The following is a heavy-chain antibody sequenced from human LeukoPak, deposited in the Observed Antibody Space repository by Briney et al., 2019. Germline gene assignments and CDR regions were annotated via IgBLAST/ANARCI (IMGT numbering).Heavy chain of an antibody. Sequence: PSETLSLTCTVSGGSISSYYWSWIRQPPGKGLEWIGYIYYSGSTNYNPSLKSRVTISVDTSKNQFSLKLSSVTAADTAVYYCARAIDILTGYYTLDYWGQGILVTVSS. CDR2: IYYSGST. J-gene: IGHJ4*02. V-gene: IGHV4-59*01. D-gene: IGHD3-9*01. CDR1: GGSISSYY. CDR3: ARAIDILTGYYTLDY.